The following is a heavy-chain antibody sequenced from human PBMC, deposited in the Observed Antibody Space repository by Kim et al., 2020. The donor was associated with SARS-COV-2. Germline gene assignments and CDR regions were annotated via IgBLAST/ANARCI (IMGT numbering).Heavy chain of an antibody. Sequence: GGSLRLSCAASGVTFSSYGMHWVRQAPGKGLEWVAVIWYDGSNKYYADSVKGRFTISRDNSKNTLYLQMNSLRAEDTDVYYCARRDHPEQQLVPYYYYYGMDVWRQGTTVTVSS. CDR3: ARRDHPEQQLVPYYYYYGMDV. D-gene: IGHD6-13*01. V-gene: IGHV3-33*01. CDR1: GVTFSSYG. CDR2: IWYDGSNK. J-gene: IGHJ6*02.